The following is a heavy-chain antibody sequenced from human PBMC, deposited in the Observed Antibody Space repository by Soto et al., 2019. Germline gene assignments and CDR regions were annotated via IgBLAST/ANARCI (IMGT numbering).Heavy chain of an antibody. D-gene: IGHD3-3*01. CDR2: ISSSSGYI. CDR1: GFTFSSYS. V-gene: IGHV3-21*01. Sequence: EVQLVESGGGLVKPGGSLRLSCAASGFTFSSYSMNWVRQAPGKGLEWVSSISSSSGYIYYADSVKGRFTISRDNAKNSLYLQMNILRAEDTAVYYCARDLYARYDFWSGYYPFDYWGQGTLVTVSS. CDR3: ARDLYARYDFWSGYYPFDY. J-gene: IGHJ4*02.